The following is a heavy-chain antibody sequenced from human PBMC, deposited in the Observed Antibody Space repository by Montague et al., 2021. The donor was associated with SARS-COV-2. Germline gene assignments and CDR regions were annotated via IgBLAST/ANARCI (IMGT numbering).Heavy chain of an antibody. Sequence: SETLSLTCTVSGGSISRYSWSWIRQPPGKGLERNGNIYNSGSTNYNSTPTRRIPITVDTSKNQFSLKLSPVAAAATAVDYCARVGRGSSWYEVAFDIWGQGTMVTVSS. CDR2: IYNSGST. CDR1: GGSISRYS. D-gene: IGHD6-13*01. CDR3: ARVGRGSSWYEVAFDI. V-gene: IGHV4-59*01. J-gene: IGHJ3*02.